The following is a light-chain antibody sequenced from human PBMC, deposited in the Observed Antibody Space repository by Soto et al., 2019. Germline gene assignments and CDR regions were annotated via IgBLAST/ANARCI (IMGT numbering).Light chain of an antibody. CDR2: AAS. CDR1: QSISSY. J-gene: IGKJ4*01. V-gene: IGKV1-39*01. Sequence: DIPMTQSPSSLSASVGDRVTITCRASQSISSYLNWYQQKPGKAPKLLIYAASSLQSGVPSRFSGSGSGTDFTLTISSLQPEDFATYYCRQSYSTLALTFGGGTKVEIK. CDR3: RQSYSTLALT.